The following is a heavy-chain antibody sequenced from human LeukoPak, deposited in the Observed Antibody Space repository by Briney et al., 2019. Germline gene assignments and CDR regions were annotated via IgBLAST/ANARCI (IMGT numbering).Heavy chain of an antibody. D-gene: IGHD3-3*01. CDR2: INHSGST. CDR3: ARDHRVFGVGTNWFDP. CDR1: GGSFSGYY. V-gene: IGHV4-34*09. Sequence: SETLSLTCAVYGGSFSGYYWSWIRQPPGKGLEWIGEINHSGSTYYNPSLKSRVTISVDTSKNQFSLKLSSVTAADTAVYYCARDHRVFGVGTNWFDPWGQGTLVTVSS. J-gene: IGHJ5*02.